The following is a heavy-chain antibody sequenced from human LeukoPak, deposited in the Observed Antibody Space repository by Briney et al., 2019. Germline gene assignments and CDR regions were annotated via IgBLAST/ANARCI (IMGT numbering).Heavy chain of an antibody. CDR1: GFSFTYYA. D-gene: IGHD5-12*01. J-gene: IGHJ6*02. Sequence: GGSLRLSCAASGFSFTYYAMQWVRRAPGKGLVWVAIISYAGSRRFYADSVKGRFTISRDNSKNTLDLQMNSLRPDDTAVYHCAADQAWQLRRWGPGTAVIVSS. CDR2: ISYAGSRR. CDR3: AADQAWQLRR. V-gene: IGHV3-30-3*01.